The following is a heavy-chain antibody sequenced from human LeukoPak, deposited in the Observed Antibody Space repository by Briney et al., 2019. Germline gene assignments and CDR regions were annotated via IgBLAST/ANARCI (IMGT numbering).Heavy chain of an antibody. Sequence: GGSLRLSCAASGFTFSDYSMNWVRQAPPKGREGVSYISRSTSTIFYADSVRGRFTSSRDNAKNSRYLQMNSLRAEDMDVYYCASDRAGGAYHYDSSGYYYWGQGTLVTVSS. V-gene: IGHV3-48*01. CDR2: ISRSTSTI. CDR1: GFTFSDYS. CDR3: ASDRAGGAYHYDSSGYYY. J-gene: IGHJ4*02. D-gene: IGHD3-22*01.